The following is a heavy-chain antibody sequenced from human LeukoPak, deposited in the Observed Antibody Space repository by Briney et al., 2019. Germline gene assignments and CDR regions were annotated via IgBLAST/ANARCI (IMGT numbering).Heavy chain of an antibody. CDR2: TYYSGST. CDR3: ARAGYYDFWSGPNYFDY. Sequence: SETLSLTCTVSGGSISSYYWSWIRQPPGKGLEWIGYTYYSGSTNYNPSLKSRVTISVDTSKNQFSLKLSSVTAADTAVYYCARAGYYDFWSGPNYFDYWGQGTLVTVSS. V-gene: IGHV4-59*01. CDR1: GGSISSYY. J-gene: IGHJ4*02. D-gene: IGHD3-3*01.